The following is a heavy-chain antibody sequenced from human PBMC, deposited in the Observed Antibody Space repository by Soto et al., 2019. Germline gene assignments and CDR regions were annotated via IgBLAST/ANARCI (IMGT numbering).Heavy chain of an antibody. V-gene: IGHV4-30-4*01. CDR1: GGSISSGDYY. CDR3: SRDRIMITFGAVIRVTNYYYGMDV. CDR2: IYYSGST. D-gene: IGHD3-16*02. J-gene: IGHJ6*02. Sequence: SETLSLTCTVSGGSISSGDYYWSWIRQPPGKGLVWIGYIYYSGSTYYNPSLKSRVTISVDTSKNQSPLKLSSVTAADTAVYYCSRDRIMITFGAVIRVTNYYYGMDVWGQGTTVTVSS.